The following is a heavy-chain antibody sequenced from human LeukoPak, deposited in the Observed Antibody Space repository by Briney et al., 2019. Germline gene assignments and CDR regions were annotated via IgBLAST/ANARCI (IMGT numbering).Heavy chain of an antibody. Sequence: GGSLRLSCAASGFTFSDYYMSWIRQAPGKGLEWVSFITSSAATMYYADSVKGRFTISRDNSKNTLYLQMNSLRAEDTAVYYCAKDPEHYDSSGYYSLPFDYWGQGTLVTVSS. V-gene: IGHV3-11*01. J-gene: IGHJ4*02. CDR3: AKDPEHYDSSGYYSLPFDY. CDR2: ITSSAATM. D-gene: IGHD3-22*01. CDR1: GFTFSDYY.